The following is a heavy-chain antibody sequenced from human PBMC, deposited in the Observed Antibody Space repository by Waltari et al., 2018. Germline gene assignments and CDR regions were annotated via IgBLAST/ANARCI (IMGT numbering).Heavy chain of an antibody. Sequence: QVQLQESGPGLVKPSETLSLTCTVSGASVSSYYWSWIRQAPGKGLEWIGYIYTSGNTNYNPSLKSRVTMSFDTSKNQCSLTLTSVTAADTAVYYCARDPGSTWSEDAFDIWGQGTMVTVSS. CDR3: ARDPGSTWSEDAFDI. CDR2: IYTSGNT. CDR1: GASVSSYY. V-gene: IGHV4-4*09. J-gene: IGHJ3*02. D-gene: IGHD6-13*01.